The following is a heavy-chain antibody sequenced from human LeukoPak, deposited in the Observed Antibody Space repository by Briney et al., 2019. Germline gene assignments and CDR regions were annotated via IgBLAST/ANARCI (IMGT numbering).Heavy chain of an antibody. Sequence: GRSLRLSCAASGFTFSSYAMHWVRQAPGKGLEWVAVISYDGSNKYYADSVKGRFTISRDNSKNTLYLQMNSLRAEDTAVYYCARDQPYYYDSSGRDYWGQGTLVTVSS. CDR1: GFTFSSYA. D-gene: IGHD3-22*01. CDR2: ISYDGSNK. V-gene: IGHV3-30-3*01. CDR3: ARDQPYYYDSSGRDY. J-gene: IGHJ4*02.